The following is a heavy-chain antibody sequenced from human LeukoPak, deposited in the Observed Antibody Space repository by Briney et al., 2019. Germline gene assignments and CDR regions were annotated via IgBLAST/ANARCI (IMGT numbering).Heavy chain of an antibody. CDR2: INHSGST. D-gene: IGHD6-13*01. V-gene: IGHV4-34*01. J-gene: IGHJ4*02. CDR3: ARQGYSSPFDY. Sequence: SETLSLTCAVYGGSFSGYYSSWIRQPPGKGLEWIGEINHSGSTNYNPSLKSRVTISVDTSKTQFSLKLSSVTAADTAVYYCARQGYSSPFDYWGQGTLVTVSS. CDR1: GGSFSGYY.